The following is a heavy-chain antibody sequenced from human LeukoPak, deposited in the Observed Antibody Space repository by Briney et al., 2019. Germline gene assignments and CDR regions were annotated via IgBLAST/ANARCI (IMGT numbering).Heavy chain of an antibody. CDR2: TSSSRSSYI. V-gene: IGHV3-21*01. Sequence: GGSLRLSCAASGFTFSSYSMNWVRQAPGKGLEWVSSTSSSRSSYIYYADSVKGRFTISRDNAKNSLYLQMNSLRAEDTAVYYCAREYSSGWSSKYYFDYWGQGTLVTVSS. CDR3: AREYSSGWSSKYYFDY. D-gene: IGHD6-19*01. CDR1: GFTFSSYS. J-gene: IGHJ4*02.